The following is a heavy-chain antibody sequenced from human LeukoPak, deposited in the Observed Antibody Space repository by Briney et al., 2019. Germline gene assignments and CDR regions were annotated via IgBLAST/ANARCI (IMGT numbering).Heavy chain of an antibody. CDR2: ISSSSSYI. CDR3: ARPHRRQPLDSSSWSFDY. J-gene: IGHJ4*01. CDR1: GFTFSSYS. Sequence: GGSLRLSCAASGFTFSSYSMNWVRQAPGKGLEWVSSISSSSSYIYYADSVKGRFTISRDNAKNSLYLQMNSLRAEDTAVYYCARPHRRQPLDSSSWSFDYWGQEPWSPSPQ. D-gene: IGHD6-13*01. V-gene: IGHV3-21*01.